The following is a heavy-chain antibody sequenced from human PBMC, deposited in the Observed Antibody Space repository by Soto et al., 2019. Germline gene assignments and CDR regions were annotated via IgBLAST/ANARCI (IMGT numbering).Heavy chain of an antibody. J-gene: IGHJ4*02. D-gene: IGHD6-13*01. CDR3: ARVTASIAAAGTDY. CDR1: GFTFSSYS. Sequence: GGSLRLSCAASGFTFSSYSMNWVRQAPGKGLEWVSSISSSSSYIYYADSVKGRFTISRDNAKNSLYLQMNSLRAEDTAVYYCARVTASIAAAGTDYWGQGTLVTVS. V-gene: IGHV3-21*01. CDR2: ISSSSSYI.